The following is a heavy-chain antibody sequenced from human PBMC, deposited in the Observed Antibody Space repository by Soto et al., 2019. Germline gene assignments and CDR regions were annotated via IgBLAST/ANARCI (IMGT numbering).Heavy chain of an antibody. J-gene: IGHJ4*02. V-gene: IGHV3-23*01. CDR2: ISGPGATI. D-gene: IGHD3-10*01. Sequence: EVQLLEAGGNLIQPGGSLRLSCAASGFTFSSYAMSCVRQAPGQGLEWLSAISGPGATIYYADSVKGRFTISRDNSKNTLYLQMNSLTAEDTAVYYCAKMLTMVRGVTGLRDFDFWGQGTLVTVSS. CDR3: AKMLTMVRGVTGLRDFDF. CDR1: GFTFSSYA.